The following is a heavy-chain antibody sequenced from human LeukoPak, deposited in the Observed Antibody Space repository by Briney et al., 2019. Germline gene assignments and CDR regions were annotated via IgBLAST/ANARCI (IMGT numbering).Heavy chain of an antibody. CDR1: GFTFSSYG. V-gene: IGHV3-23*01. CDR2: ISGSGGST. Sequence: GGSLRLSCAASGFTFSSYGMSWVRQAPGKELEWVSAISGSGGSTYYADSVKGRFTISRDNSKNTLYLQMNSLRAEDTAVYYCARDRPYYYGSGEFDYWGQGTLVTVSS. D-gene: IGHD3-10*01. J-gene: IGHJ4*02. CDR3: ARDRPYYYGSGEFDY.